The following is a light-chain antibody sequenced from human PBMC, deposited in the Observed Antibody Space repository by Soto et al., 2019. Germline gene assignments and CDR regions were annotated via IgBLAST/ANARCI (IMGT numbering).Light chain of an antibody. J-gene: IGKJ1*01. CDR2: ASS. Sequence: IQMTQSPSTLSASVGDRVTITCRASQSISVWLAWYQQKPGKAPNLLIYASSSLQSGVPSRFSGSGSGTDFTLTISSLQPEDFATYYCVQDYDFPPTFGQGTKVDI. CDR1: QSISVW. V-gene: IGKV1-6*01. CDR3: VQDYDFPPT.